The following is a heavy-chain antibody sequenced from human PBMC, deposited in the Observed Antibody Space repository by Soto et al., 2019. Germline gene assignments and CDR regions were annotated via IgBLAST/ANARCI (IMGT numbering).Heavy chain of an antibody. Sequence: GGSLRLSCAASGFTFSSYTMSWARQVPGQGLEWVSSVNPGGVNTYYSDSVKGRFTISRDNSQNTLYLQMNSLRAEDTAVYYCAKRAAPGTSYFDYWGQGTLVTVPS. CDR3: AKRAAPGTSYFDY. D-gene: IGHD6-13*01. CDR2: VNPGGVNT. J-gene: IGHJ4*02. V-gene: IGHV3-23*01. CDR1: GFTFSSYT.